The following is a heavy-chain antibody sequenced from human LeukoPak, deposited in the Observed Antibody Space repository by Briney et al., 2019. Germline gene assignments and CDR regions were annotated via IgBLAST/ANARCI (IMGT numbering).Heavy chain of an antibody. CDR2: IYYSGST. CDR3: ARQDDYNFDY. D-gene: IGHD5-24*01. J-gene: IGHJ4*02. V-gene: IGHV4-39*01. CDR1: GGSISSSSYY. Sequence: SETLSLTCTVSGGSISSSSYYWDWIRQPPGKGLEWIGSIYYSGSTYYNPSLKSRVTISVDTSKKQLSLKLSSVAAADTAVYYCARQDDYNFDYWGQGTLVTVSS.